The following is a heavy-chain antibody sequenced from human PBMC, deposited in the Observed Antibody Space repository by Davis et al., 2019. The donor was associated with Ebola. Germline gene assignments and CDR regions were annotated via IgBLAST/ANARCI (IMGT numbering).Heavy chain of an antibody. CDR2: ISYSGSTT. J-gene: IGHJ4*02. CDR1: GFTFNKYE. Sequence: GESLKISCAASGFTFNKYEMNWVRQAPGKGLEWISYISYSGSTTYYTDSVKGRFTISRDNAKKSLYLQMNPLRVEDTAIYYCVPGTWIRGQGTLVTVSS. V-gene: IGHV3-48*03. D-gene: IGHD5-18*01. CDR3: VPGTWI.